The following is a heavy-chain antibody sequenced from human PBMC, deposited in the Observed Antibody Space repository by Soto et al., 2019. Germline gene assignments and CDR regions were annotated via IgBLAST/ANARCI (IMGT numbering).Heavy chain of an antibody. J-gene: IGHJ6*03. CDR2: ISSGGSPI. CDR1: GFTFSDYY. CDR3: ARDPRYCSGGNCYSAGKDHYYYYMDV. D-gene: IGHD2-15*01. V-gene: IGHV3-11*01. Sequence: QVQLVESGGGLVKPGGSLRLSCAASGFTFSDYYMSWIRQAPGKGLEWVSYISSGGSPIYYTDSVKGRFTISRDNAENSLYLQMNSLRAEETAVYYCARDPRYCSGGNCYSAGKDHYYYYMDVWGKGTTVTVSS.